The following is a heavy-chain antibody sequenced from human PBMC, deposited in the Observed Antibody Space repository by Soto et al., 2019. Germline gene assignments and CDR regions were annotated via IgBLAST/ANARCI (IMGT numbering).Heavy chain of an antibody. CDR1: GYTFTSYY. CDR2: INPSGGST. D-gene: IGHD3-3*01. J-gene: IGHJ6*02. Sequence: GASVKVSCKASGYTFTSYYMHWVRQAPGQGLEWMGIINPSGGSTSYAQKFQGRVTMTRDTSTSTVYMELSSLRSEDTAVYYCARRGRITIFGVVINPPYYYGMDVWGQGTTVTVS. V-gene: IGHV1-46*01. CDR3: ARRGRITIFGVVINPPYYYGMDV.